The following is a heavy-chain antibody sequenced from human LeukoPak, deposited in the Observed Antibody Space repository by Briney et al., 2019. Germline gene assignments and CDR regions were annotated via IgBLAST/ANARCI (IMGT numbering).Heavy chain of an antibody. CDR1: GFTFSSYS. Sequence: PGGSLRLSCAASGFTFSSYSMNWVRQAPGKGLEWVSSISSSSSYIYYADSVKGRFTISRDNAKNSLYLQMNSLRAEDTAVCYCARESMVRGVIITYYFDYWGQGTLVTVSS. V-gene: IGHV3-21*01. CDR3: ARESMVRGVIITYYFDY. J-gene: IGHJ4*02. CDR2: ISSSSSYI. D-gene: IGHD3-10*01.